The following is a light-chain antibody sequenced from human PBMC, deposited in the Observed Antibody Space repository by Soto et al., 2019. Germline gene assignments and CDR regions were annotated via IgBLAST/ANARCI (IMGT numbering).Light chain of an antibody. CDR2: AAY. CDR3: LQDYNYPLT. V-gene: IGKV1-6*01. CDR1: QGIRND. J-gene: IGKJ4*01. Sequence: AIQMTQSPSSLSASVGDRVTITCRASQGIRNDLGWYQQKPGKAPKLLIYAAYSLQSGVQSRFSGSGSGTDSTLTIRSLQPEDFATYYCLQDYNYPLTFGGGTKVDIK.